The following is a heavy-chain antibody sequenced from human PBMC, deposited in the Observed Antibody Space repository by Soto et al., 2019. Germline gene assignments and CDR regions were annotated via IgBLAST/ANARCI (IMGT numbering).Heavy chain of an antibody. D-gene: IGHD6-13*01. V-gene: IGHV2-26*01. J-gene: IGHJ4*02. CDR1: GFSLSNARMG. CDR3: ARIHNSDEAAAGTWDSPYLRFDY. Sequence: QVTLKESGPVLVKPTETLTLTCTVSGFSLSNARMGVSWIRQPPGKALEWLAHIFSNDEKSYSTSLKSRLTISKDTSKSQVVLTMTNMDPVDTATYYCARIHNSDEAAAGTWDSPYLRFDYWGQGTLVTVSS. CDR2: IFSNDEK.